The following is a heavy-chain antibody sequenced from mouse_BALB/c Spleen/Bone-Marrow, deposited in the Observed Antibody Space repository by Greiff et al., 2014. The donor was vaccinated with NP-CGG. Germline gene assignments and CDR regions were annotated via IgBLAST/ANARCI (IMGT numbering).Heavy chain of an antibody. Sequence: VQLQQSGAELVRPGSSVKISCESSGYVFSTYWINWVKQRPGQGLEWIGQIYPGDGDTDYNGKFKDKATLTADKSSNTAYMQLSSLTSEDSAVNFCALGGISVDYWGQGTTLTVSS. CDR3: ALGGISVDY. CDR1: GYVFSTYW. J-gene: IGHJ2*01. D-gene: IGHD3-3*01. CDR2: IYPGDGDT. V-gene: IGHV1-80*01.